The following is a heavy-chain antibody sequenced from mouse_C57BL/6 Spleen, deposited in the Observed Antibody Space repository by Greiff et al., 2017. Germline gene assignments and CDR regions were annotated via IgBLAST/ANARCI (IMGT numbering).Heavy chain of an antibody. J-gene: IGHJ1*03. CDR3: ARMGATLPHWYFDV. D-gene: IGHD3-1*01. V-gene: IGHV8-8*01. Sequence: QVTLKECGPGILQPSQTLSLTCSFSGFSLSTFGMGVGWIRQPSGKGLEWLAHIWWDDDKYYNPALKSRLTISKDTSKNQVFLKIANVDTADTATYYCARMGATLPHWYFDVWGTGTTVTVSS. CDR1: GFSLSTFGMG. CDR2: IWWDDDK.